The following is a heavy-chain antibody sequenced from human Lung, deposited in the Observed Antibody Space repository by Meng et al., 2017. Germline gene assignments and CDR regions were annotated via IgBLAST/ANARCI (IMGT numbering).Heavy chain of an antibody. D-gene: IGHD4-11*01. J-gene: IGHJ4*02. V-gene: IGHV4-34*01. CDR2: INHSGST. CDR3: ARGPTTMAHDFDY. CDR1: GGSFSDYY. Sequence: QVQLQQVGAGLLKPSGTLSLTCVVAGGSFSDYYWSWIRQPPGKGLEWIGEINHSGSTNYNPSLENRATISVDTYQNNLSLKLSSVTAADSAVYYCARGPTTMAHDFDYWGQGTLVTVSS.